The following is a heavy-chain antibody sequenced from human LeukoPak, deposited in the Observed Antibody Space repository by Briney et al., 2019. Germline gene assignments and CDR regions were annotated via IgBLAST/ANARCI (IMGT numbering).Heavy chain of an antibody. J-gene: IGHJ4*02. CDR3: ARGGATYYDY. CDR2: IYTSGST. CDR1: GGSISSGSYY. D-gene: IGHD5-12*01. V-gene: IGHV4-61*02. Sequence: PSQTLSLTCTVSGGSISSGSYYWSWIRQPAWKGLEWIGRIYTSGSTNYNPSLKSRVTMSVDTSKNQFSLKLSSVTAADTAVYYCARGGATYYDYWGQGTLVTVSS.